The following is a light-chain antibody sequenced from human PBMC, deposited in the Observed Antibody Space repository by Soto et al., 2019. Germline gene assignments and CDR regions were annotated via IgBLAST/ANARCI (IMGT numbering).Light chain of an antibody. V-gene: IGLV2-14*03. CDR3: SSYTSSNTYV. J-gene: IGLJ1*01. CDR1: SVDVGGFEY. Sequence: QSALTQPASVSGSHGRSIAISCTGTSVDVGGFEYVSWYQQHPGKVPKLMIYDVNNRPSGVSNRFSGSKSGNTASLTISGLQAEDEADYFCSSYTSSNTYVFGTGTKVTVL. CDR2: DVN.